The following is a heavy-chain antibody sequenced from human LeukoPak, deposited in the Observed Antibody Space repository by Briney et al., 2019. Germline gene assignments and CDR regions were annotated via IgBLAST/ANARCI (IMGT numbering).Heavy chain of an antibody. V-gene: IGHV4-34*01. CDR1: GGSFSGYY. CDR2: INHSGST. CDR3: SREMRDYDILTGYNLFSRIDY. D-gene: IGHD3-9*01. J-gene: IGHJ4*02. Sequence: KPSETLSLTCAVFGGSFSGYYWSWIRQPPGKGLEWIGEINHSGSTNYNPSLKRRVSISVDTSKNQFSLKLTSVTAAYTAVYYCSREMRDYDILTGYNLFSRIDYWGQGTLVTVSS.